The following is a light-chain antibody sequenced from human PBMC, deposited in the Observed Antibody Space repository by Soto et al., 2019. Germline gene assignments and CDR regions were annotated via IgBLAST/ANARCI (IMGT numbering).Light chain of an antibody. CDR2: GAS. Sequence: IALTQSPANLPLSPPDRPPLSCRPSQSLSNNIYLAWYQQKPGQAPRLLIYGASSRATDIPDRFSGSGSGTDFTLTISRLEPEDFAVYYCQQYYGSPGITFGQGTRLEIK. V-gene: IGKV3-20*01. CDR3: QQYYGSPGIT. CDR1: QSLSNNIY. J-gene: IGKJ5*01.